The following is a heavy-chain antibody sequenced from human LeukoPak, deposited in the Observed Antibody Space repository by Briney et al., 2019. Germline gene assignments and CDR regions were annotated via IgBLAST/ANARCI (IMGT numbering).Heavy chain of an antibody. Sequence: ASVKVSCKASGYTFTSYGISWVRQAPGQGLEWMGWISAYNGNTNYAQKLQGRVTMTTDTSTSTAYIELRSLRSDDTAVYYCARVQLWPDAFDIWGQGTMVTVSS. CDR2: ISAYNGNT. CDR3: ARVQLWPDAFDI. J-gene: IGHJ3*02. D-gene: IGHD3-10*01. CDR1: GYTFTSYG. V-gene: IGHV1-18*01.